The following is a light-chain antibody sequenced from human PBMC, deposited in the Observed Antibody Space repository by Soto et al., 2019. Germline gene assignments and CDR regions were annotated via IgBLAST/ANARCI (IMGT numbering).Light chain of an antibody. CDR3: SSYTSSSTYV. Sequence: QPVLTQPASVSGSHGQSSALTCTGPSSDVGGYNYVSWYQQHPGKAPKLMVYDVSNRPSGVSNRFSGSKSGNTASLTISGLQAEDEADYYCSSYTSSSTYVFGTGTKVTVL. CDR1: SSDVGGYNY. V-gene: IGLV2-14*01. CDR2: DVS. J-gene: IGLJ1*01.